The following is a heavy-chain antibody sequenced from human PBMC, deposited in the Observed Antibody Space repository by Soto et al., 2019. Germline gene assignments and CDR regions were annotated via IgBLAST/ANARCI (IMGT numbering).Heavy chain of an antibody. CDR3: ARERNGDYDY. CDR1: GGSISSSY. J-gene: IGHJ4*02. Sequence: PSETLSLTCTVSGGSISSSYWRWLRQPPGPGLAWLGYIYYSGSTNYNPSLKSRVPISVDTSKNQFSLKLSSVTAADTAVYYCARERNGDYDYWGQGTLVTVSS. V-gene: IGHV4-59*01. D-gene: IGHD1-1*01. CDR2: IYYSGST.